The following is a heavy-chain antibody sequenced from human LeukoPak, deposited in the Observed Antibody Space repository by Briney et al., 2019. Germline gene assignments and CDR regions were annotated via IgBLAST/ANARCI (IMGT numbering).Heavy chain of an antibody. CDR1: GYTFTGYY. D-gene: IGHD3-9*01. J-gene: IGHJ6*02. CDR3: ARGPPPTDLSLRYFDWLQAEYYYYYGMDV. V-gene: IGHV1-2*02. CDR2: INPNSGGT. Sequence: GASVKVSCTASGYTFTGYYMHWVRQAPGQRREWMGWINPNSGGTKYAQKFQGRVTMTSDTSISTAYMELSRLRSDDTAVYYCARGPPPTDLSLRYFDWLQAEYYYYYGMDVWGQGTTVTVSS.